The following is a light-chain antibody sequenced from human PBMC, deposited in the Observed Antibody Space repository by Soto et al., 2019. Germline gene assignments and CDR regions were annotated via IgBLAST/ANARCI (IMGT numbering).Light chain of an antibody. CDR1: QSVSSN. Sequence: EIVMTQSPATLFVSAGERATLSCRSSQSVSSNLAWYQQKAGQAPRLLIYGASTRATGIPARFSGSGSGREFTLTISSLHSEDFAVYYCQQYNNRPPATFGQGTKVDIK. CDR2: GAS. J-gene: IGKJ1*01. CDR3: QQYNNRPPAT. V-gene: IGKV3-15*01.